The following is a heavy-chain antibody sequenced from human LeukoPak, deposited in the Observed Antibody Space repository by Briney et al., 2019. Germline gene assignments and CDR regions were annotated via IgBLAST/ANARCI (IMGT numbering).Heavy chain of an antibody. D-gene: IGHD3-3*01. V-gene: IGHV3-48*01. CDR3: ARFPGDYDFWSGQYNWFDP. CDR1: GFTFSSYS. CDR2: ISSSSSTI. Sequence: GGSLRLSCAASGFTFSSYSMNWVRQAPGKGLEWDSYISSSSSTIYYADSVKGRFTISRDNAKNSLYLQMNSLRAEDTAVYYCARFPGDYDFWSGQYNWFDPWGQGTLVTVSS. J-gene: IGHJ5*02.